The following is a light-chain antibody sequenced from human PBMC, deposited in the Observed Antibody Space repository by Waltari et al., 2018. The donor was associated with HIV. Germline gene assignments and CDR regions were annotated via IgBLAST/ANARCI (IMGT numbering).Light chain of an antibody. CDR2: WAS. J-gene: IGKJ1*01. V-gene: IGKV4-1*01. Sequence: DIVMTQSPDSLAVSLGERSTINCKSSQSLLSSSNRKNNLAWYQQKPGQSPKLLIYWASTRQSGVPDRFRGSESGTDFTLTITRLQAEDVAVYYCQQYYSSPWTFGQGTKVELK. CDR3: QQYYSSPWT. CDR1: QSLLSSSNRKNN.